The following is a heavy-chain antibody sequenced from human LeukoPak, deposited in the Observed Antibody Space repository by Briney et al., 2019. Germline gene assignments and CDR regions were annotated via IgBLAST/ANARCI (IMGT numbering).Heavy chain of an antibody. D-gene: IGHD6-19*01. J-gene: IGHJ3*02. CDR2: ISTASDYI. CDR1: GFTFSTYD. Sequence: TGGSLRLSCAASGFTFSTYDMNWVRQTSGKGLEWVSSISTASDYIYYADSVKGRFTISRDNAKNSLYLQMNSLRAEDTAVYYCARDRVSSGWYAFDIWGQGTMVTVSS. CDR3: ARDRVSSGWYAFDI. V-gene: IGHV3-21*01.